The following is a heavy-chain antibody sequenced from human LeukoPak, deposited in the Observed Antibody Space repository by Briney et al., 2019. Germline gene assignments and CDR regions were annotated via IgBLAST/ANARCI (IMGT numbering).Heavy chain of an antibody. J-gene: IGHJ4*02. V-gene: IGHV4-34*01. CDR1: GGSFSGYY. Sequence: MPAETLSLTCAVYGGSFSGYYWSWIRQPPGKGLEWIGEINHSGSTNYNPSLKSRVTISVDTSKNQFSLKLSSVTAADTAVYYCARALYYYDSSGYYQTSSIDYWGQGTLVTVSS. D-gene: IGHD3-22*01. CDR3: ARALYYYDSSGYYQTSSIDY. CDR2: INHSGST.